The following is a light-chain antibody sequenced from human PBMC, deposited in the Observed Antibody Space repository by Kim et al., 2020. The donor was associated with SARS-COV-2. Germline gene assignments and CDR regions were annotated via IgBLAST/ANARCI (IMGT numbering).Light chain of an antibody. CDR2: DVF. V-gene: IGLV2-14*03. J-gene: IGLJ2*01. CDR3: SSYSDSGTSVL. Sequence: QSALTQPASVSGSPGQSITISCTGTASDIGGYNYVSWYQQHPGKAPRLIIYDVFYRPSGLSDRFSGSKSGNTASLTISGLQAEDEADYFCSSYSDSGTSVLFGGGTQLTVL. CDR1: ASDIGGYNY.